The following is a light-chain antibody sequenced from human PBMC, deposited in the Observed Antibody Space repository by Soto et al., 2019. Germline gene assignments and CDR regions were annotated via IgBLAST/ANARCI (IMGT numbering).Light chain of an antibody. J-gene: IGLJ1*01. CDR1: SFNIGTYN. V-gene: IGLV1-44*01. Sequence: QSVLTQPTSASGTPGQRVTISCSGSSFNIGTYNVNWYQQLPGTAPKLLVYSNDQRPSGVPDRFSGSKSGTSASLAISGLQSEDFSDYNCAAWDYSLTLHV. CDR3: AAWDYSLTLHV. CDR2: SND.